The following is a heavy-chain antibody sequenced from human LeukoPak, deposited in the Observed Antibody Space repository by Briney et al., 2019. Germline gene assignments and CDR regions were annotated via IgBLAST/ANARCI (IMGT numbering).Heavy chain of an antibody. J-gene: IGHJ4*02. Sequence: PSQTLSLTCTVSGGSISSGSYYWSWIRQPPGKGLEWIGYIYYLASTNYNPSLKSRVTISVDTSKNQFSLKLNSVTAADTAVYYCARDRSSWSFADWGQGTLVTVSS. CDR1: GGSISSGSYY. CDR3: ARDRSSWSFAD. CDR2: IYYLAST. V-gene: IGHV4-61*01. D-gene: IGHD6-13*01.